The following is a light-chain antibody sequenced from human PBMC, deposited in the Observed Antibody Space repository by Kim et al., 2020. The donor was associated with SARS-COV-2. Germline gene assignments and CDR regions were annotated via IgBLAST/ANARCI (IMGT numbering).Light chain of an antibody. CDR2: GAS. Sequence: EIVMTQFPATLSVSLGERATLSCRASQSVSDNLAWYQQKPGQAPRLLIYGASTRATGIPARFSGSGSGTEFTLTISSLQSEDSAVYYCQQYDDWPPWTFSQGTKVDIK. J-gene: IGKJ1*01. CDR1: QSVSDN. CDR3: QQYDDWPPWT. V-gene: IGKV3-15*01.